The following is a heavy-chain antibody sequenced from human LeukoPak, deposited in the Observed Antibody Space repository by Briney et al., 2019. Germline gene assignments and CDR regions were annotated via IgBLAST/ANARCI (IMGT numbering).Heavy chain of an antibody. CDR2: IKQDGSEK. J-gene: IGHJ4*02. CDR1: GCTFSSYW. V-gene: IGHV3-7*01. CDR3: ARNYYDSSGYWTPDY. D-gene: IGHD3-22*01. Sequence: QPGGSLRLSCAASGCTFSSYWMSWVRQAPGKGLEWVANIKQDGSEKYYVDSVKGRFTISRDNAKNSLYLQMNSLRAEDTAVYYCARNYYDSSGYWTPDYWGQGTLVTVSS.